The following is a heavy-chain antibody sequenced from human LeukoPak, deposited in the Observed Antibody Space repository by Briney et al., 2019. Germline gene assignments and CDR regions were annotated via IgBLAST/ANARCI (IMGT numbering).Heavy chain of an antibody. Sequence: PGGSLRLSCAASGFTFSTYTMTWVRQVPGKGLEWVSAISGSGATTYYAESAKGRFTISRDNSKNTVYLQMNSLRAEDTAVYYCAKRHGISGTTTRAADYWGQGTLVTVSS. D-gene: IGHD1-7*01. J-gene: IGHJ4*02. CDR2: ISGSGATT. V-gene: IGHV3-23*01. CDR3: AKRHGISGTTTRAADY. CDR1: GFTFSTYT.